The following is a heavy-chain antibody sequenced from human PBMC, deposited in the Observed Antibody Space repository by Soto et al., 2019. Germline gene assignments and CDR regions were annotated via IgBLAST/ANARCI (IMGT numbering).Heavy chain of an antibody. CDR2: IYWDEDK. D-gene: IGHD3-9*01. J-gene: IGHJ4*02. CDR3: VHIVPFDYRGYNFEF. CDR1: GFSLSTHTVG. Sequence: QITLKESGPTLVKHTQTLTLTCTFSGFSLSTHTVGVAWIRQPPGKALEWLALIYWDEDKRYSPSLKSRLTITQDTSKNQVVLTMTNMDPVDTATYYCVHIVPFDYRGYNFEFWGQGILVTVSS. V-gene: IGHV2-5*02.